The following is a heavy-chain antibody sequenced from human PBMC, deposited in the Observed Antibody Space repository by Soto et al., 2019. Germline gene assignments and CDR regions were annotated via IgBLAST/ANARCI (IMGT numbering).Heavy chain of an antibody. CDR1: GYTFTSYY. Sequence: ASVKVSCKASGYTFTSYYMHWVRQAPGQGLEWMGIINPSGGSTSYAQKFQGRVTMTRDTSTSTVYMELSSLRSEDTAVYYCARDVDIVVVPALQGGAFDIWGQGTMVTVSS. J-gene: IGHJ3*02. CDR2: INPSGGST. CDR3: ARDVDIVVVPALQGGAFDI. V-gene: IGHV1-46*01. D-gene: IGHD2-2*01.